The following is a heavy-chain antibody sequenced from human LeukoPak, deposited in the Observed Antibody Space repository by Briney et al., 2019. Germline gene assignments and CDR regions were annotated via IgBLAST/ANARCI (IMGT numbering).Heavy chain of an antibody. V-gene: IGHV1-2*02. CDR1: GYTFTGYY. CDR3: ARDILDSSGYYYASP. CDR2: INPNSGGT. Sequence: ASVKVSRKSSGYTFTGYYMHWVRQAPGQGLEWMGWINPNSGGTNYAQKFQGRVTMTRDTSISTAYMELSRLRSDDTAVYYCARDILDSSGYYYASPWGQGTLVTVSS. J-gene: IGHJ5*02. D-gene: IGHD3-22*01.